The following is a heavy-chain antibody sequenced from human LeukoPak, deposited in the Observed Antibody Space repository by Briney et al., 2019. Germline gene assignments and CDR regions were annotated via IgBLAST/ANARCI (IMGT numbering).Heavy chain of an antibody. CDR3: TTDRHAPTPSGDTSFYNYGMDV. J-gene: IGHJ6*02. D-gene: IGHD4-17*01. CDR2: IKSKTDGGTT. V-gene: IGHV3-15*01. CDR1: GFTFSNAW. Sequence: PGGSLRLSCAASGFTFSNAWMNWVRQDPGKGLEWVGRIKSKTDGGTTDYVAPVKGRFTISRNDSKNTLYLQMNSLKTEDTAVYYCTTDRHAPTPSGDTSFYNYGMDVWGQGTPVTVSS.